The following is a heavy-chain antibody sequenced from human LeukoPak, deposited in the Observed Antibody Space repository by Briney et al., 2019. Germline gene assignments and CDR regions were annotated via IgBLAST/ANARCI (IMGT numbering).Heavy chain of an antibody. Sequence: GGSLRLSCAASGFTFSSYWMSWVRQAPGKGLEWVANIKQDGSEKYYVDSVKGRFTISRDNAKNSLYLQMNSLRAEDTAVYYCARGGSVAGPTLYYYYYYMDVWGKGTTVTVSS. D-gene: IGHD6-19*01. CDR1: GFTFSSYW. CDR3: ARGGSVAGPTLYYYYYYMDV. CDR2: IKQDGSEK. V-gene: IGHV3-7*01. J-gene: IGHJ6*03.